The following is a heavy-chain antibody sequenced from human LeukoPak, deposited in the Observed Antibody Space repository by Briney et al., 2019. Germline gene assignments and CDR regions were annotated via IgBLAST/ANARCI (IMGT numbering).Heavy chain of an antibody. D-gene: IGHD5-18*01. Sequence: PGGSLRLSCAASGFTFSGSAMHWVRQASGRGLEWVGRVRIKANNYATAYAASVKGRFTISRDDSKNTAYLQMNSLRAEDTAVYYCAKEGAPYSYGLLGSLSYGMDVWGQGTTVAVSS. CDR3: AKEGAPYSYGLLGSLSYGMDV. CDR1: GFTFSGSA. V-gene: IGHV3-73*01. J-gene: IGHJ6*02. CDR2: VRIKANNYAT.